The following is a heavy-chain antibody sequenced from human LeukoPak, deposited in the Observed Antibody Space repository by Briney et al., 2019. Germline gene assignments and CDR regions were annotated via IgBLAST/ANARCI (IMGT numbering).Heavy chain of an antibody. CDR3: ARHSKRGYFDY. Sequence: PSETLSLTCTVSGGSISSGSYYWSWIRQPAGKGLEWIGRIYTSGSTNYNPSLKSRVTISVDTSKNQFSLKLSSVTAADTAVYYCARHSKRGYFDYWGQGTLVTVSS. CDR1: GGSISSGSYY. V-gene: IGHV4-61*02. D-gene: IGHD2-21*01. CDR2: IYTSGST. J-gene: IGHJ4*02.